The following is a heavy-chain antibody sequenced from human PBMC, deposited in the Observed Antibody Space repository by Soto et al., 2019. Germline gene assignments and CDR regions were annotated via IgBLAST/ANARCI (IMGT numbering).Heavy chain of an antibody. V-gene: IGHV3-21*01. CDR1: GFTFSDYT. J-gene: IGHJ4*02. Sequence: EVHLVESGGGLVKPGGSLRLSCAASGFTFSDYTMNWVRQAPGKGLEWVSCISSSSAYISYTDSVKGRFTISRDNAKKSLYLQIDSLRAEDTAVYYCAREASSGYVSDFWGQGTLVTVSS. D-gene: IGHD3-22*01. CDR3: AREASSGYVSDF. CDR2: ISSSSAYI.